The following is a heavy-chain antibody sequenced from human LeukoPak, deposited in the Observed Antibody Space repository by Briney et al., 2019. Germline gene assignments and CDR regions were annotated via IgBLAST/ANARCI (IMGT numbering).Heavy chain of an antibody. J-gene: IGHJ6*04. CDR2: SYYSGST. Sequence: KPSETLSLTCTVSGGSISSYSWSWIRQPPGKGLEWIGYSYYSGSTNYNPSLKSRVTISVDTSKNQFSLKLSSVTAADTAVYYCARGDSSGWPCVYYYYGMDVWGKGTMVTVSS. CDR1: GGSISSYS. V-gene: IGHV4-59*01. CDR3: ARGDSSGWPCVYYYYGMDV. D-gene: IGHD6-19*01.